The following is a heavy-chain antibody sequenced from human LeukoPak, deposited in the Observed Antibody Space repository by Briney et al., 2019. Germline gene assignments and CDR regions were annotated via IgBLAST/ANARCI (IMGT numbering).Heavy chain of an antibody. CDR1: GGSFSGYY. V-gene: IGHV4-34*01. CDR3: ARGLAVTSPGIDY. Sequence: SETLSLTCAVYGGSFSGYYWSWIRQPPGKGLEWIGEINHSGSTNYNPSLKSRVTISVDTSKNQFSLKLSSVTAADTAVYYCARGLAVTSPGIDYWGQGTLVTVSS. D-gene: IGHD4-17*01. CDR2: INHSGST. J-gene: IGHJ4*02.